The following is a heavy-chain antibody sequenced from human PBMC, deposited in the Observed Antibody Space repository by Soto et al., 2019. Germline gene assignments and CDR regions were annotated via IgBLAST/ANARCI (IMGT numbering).Heavy chain of an antibody. J-gene: IGHJ4*02. CDR2: IYYSGST. Sequence: SETLSLTCTVSGGSVSSGSYSWSWILQPPGKGLEWIGYIYYSGSTNYNPSLKSRVTISVDTSKNQFSLKLSSVTAADTAVYYCARSRITMVRGVHWGQGTLVTVSS. CDR1: GGSVSSGSYS. V-gene: IGHV4-61*01. CDR3: ARSRITMVRGVH. D-gene: IGHD3-10*01.